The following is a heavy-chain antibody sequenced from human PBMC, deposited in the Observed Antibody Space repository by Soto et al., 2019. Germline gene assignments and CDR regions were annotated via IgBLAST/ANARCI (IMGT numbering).Heavy chain of an antibody. V-gene: IGHV4-39*01. CDR3: ARPIEGGSSGYYN. J-gene: IGHJ4*02. CDR2: FYYSGST. CDR1: GGSISSSNYY. Sequence: PSETLSLTCTVSGGSISSSNYYWAWIRQPPGKGLEWIGSFYYSGSTYYKPSLKSRVSISVDTSKNQFSLKLSSVTAADTAVYYCARPIEGGSSGYYNWGQGTLVTVSS. D-gene: IGHD3-22*01.